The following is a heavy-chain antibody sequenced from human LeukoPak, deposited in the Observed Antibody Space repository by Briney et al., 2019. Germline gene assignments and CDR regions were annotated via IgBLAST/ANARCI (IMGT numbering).Heavy chain of an antibody. D-gene: IGHD2-2*02. Sequence: SGTLSLTCAVSGGSISSSNWWSWVRQPPGKGLEWIGEIYHSGSTNYNPSLKSRVTISVDKSKNQFSLKLSSVTAADTAVYYCARADYTRSSLYYFDYWGQGILVTVSS. CDR2: IYHSGST. J-gene: IGHJ4*02. V-gene: IGHV4-4*02. CDR3: ARADYTRSSLYYFDY. CDR1: GGSISSSNW.